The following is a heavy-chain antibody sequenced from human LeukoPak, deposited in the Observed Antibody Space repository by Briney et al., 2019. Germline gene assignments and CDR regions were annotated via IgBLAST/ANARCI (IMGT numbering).Heavy chain of an antibody. J-gene: IGHJ4*02. CDR2: IYNSGST. D-gene: IGHD3-22*01. CDR3: ARLDYYDSSGYFD. V-gene: IGHV4-59*01. Sequence: PSETLSLTRTVSGGSISSYYWSWIRQPPGKGLEWIGYIYNSGSTNYNPSLKSRVTISVDTSKNQFSLKLSSVTAADTAVYYCARLDYYDSSGYFDWGQGTLVTVSS. CDR1: GGSISSYY.